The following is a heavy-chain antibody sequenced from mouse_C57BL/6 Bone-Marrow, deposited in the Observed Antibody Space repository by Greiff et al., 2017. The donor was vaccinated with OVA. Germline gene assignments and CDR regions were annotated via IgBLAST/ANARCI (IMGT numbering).Heavy chain of an antibody. CDR3: ARGVPFRDYFDY. V-gene: IGHV5-6*02. J-gene: IGHJ2*01. D-gene: IGHD3-3*01. Sequence: DVMLVESGGDLVKPGGSLKLSCAASGFTFSSYGMSWVRQTPDKRLEWVATISSGGSYTYYPDSVKGRFTISRDNAKNTLYLQMISLKSEDTAMYYCARGVPFRDYFDYWGQGTTLTVSS. CDR1: GFTFSSYG. CDR2: ISSGGSYT.